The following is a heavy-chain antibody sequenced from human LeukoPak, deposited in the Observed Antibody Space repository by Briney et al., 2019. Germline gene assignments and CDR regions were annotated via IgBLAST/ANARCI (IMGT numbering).Heavy chain of an antibody. CDR3: ARGPDYYGSGGFDY. Sequence: GGSLRLSCAATGFTVSSNYMSWVRQAPGKGLGWVSLIYAGGSTYYADAVKGRFTISRDNSKNTLYLQMNSLRAEDTAVYYCARGPDYYGSGGFDYWGQGTLVTVSS. V-gene: IGHV3-53*05. CDR2: IYAGGST. J-gene: IGHJ4*02. CDR1: GFTVSSNY. D-gene: IGHD3-10*01.